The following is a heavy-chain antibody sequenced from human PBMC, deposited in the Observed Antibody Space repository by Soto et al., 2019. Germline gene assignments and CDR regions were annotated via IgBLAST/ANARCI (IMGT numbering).Heavy chain of an antibody. D-gene: IGHD6-19*01. V-gene: IGHV1-3*01. CDR2: INAGNGNT. CDR1: GYTFTSYA. J-gene: IGHJ6*02. CDR3: ARAVWDYYGMDV. Sequence: SVKGSCNASGYTFTSYAMHWGRQAPGQRLEWMGWINAGNGNTKYSQKFQGRVTITRDTSASTAYMELSSLRSEDTAVYYCARAVWDYYGMDVWGQGTTVTVSS.